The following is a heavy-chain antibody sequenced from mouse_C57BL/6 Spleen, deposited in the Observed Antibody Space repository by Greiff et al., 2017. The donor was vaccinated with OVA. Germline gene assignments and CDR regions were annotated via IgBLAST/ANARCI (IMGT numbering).Heavy chain of an antibody. CDR2: INYDGSST. D-gene: IGHD2-1*01. J-gene: IGHJ2*01. CDR3: ARDLYFLFDY. Sequence: EVQLVESEGGLVQPGSSMKLSCTASGFTFSDYYMAWVRQVPEKGLEWVANINYDGSSTYYLDSLKSRFIISRDNAKNILYLQMSSLKSEDTATYYCARDLYFLFDYWGQGTTLTVSS. V-gene: IGHV5-16*01. CDR1: GFTFSDYY.